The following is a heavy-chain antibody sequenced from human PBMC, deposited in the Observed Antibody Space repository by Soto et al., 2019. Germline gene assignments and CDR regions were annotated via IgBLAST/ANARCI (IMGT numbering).Heavy chain of an antibody. CDR3: ARGSGGSVGTTDY. Sequence: KTSETLSLTCTVSGGSISSGDYYWSWIRQPPGKGLEWIGYIYYSGSTYYNPSLKSRVTISVDTSKNQFSLKLSSVTAADTAVYYCARGSGGSVGTTDYWGQGTLVTVSS. CDR1: GGSISSGDYY. V-gene: IGHV4-30-4*01. D-gene: IGHD1-1*01. J-gene: IGHJ4*02. CDR2: IYYSGST.